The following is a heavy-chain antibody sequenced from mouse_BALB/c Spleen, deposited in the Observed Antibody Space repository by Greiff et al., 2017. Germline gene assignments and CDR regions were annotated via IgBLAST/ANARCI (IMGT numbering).Heavy chain of an antibody. J-gene: IGHJ3*01. V-gene: IGHV1-4*01. D-gene: IGHD2-1*01. CDR1: GYTFTSYT. CDR2: INPSSGYT. Sequence: QVQLKQSGAELARPGASVKMSCKASGYTFTSYTMHWVKQRPGQGLEWIGYINPSSGYTNYNQKFKDKATLTADKSSSTAYMQLSSLTSEDSAVYYCARDGNYLAWFAYWGQGTLVTVSA. CDR3: ARDGNYLAWFAY.